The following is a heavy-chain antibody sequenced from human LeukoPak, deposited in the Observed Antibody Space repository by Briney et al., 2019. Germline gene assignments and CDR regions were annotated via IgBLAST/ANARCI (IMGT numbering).Heavy chain of an antibody. CDR3: ARIIVGALWDDY. CDR2: ISSSSTI. D-gene: IGHD1-26*01. CDR1: GFTFTSYS. V-gene: IGHV3-48*04. J-gene: IGHJ4*02. Sequence: GGSLRLSCAASGFTFTSYSMNWVRQAPGKGLEWVSYISSSSTIYYADSVKGRFTISRDNAKNSLSLQMNSLRAEDTAVYYCARIIVGALWDDYWGQGTLVTVSS.